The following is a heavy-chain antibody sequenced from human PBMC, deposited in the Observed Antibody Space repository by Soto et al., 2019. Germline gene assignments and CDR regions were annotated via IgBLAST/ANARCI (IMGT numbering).Heavy chain of an antibody. Sequence: GGSLRLSCAASGCTFSSYAMSWVRQAPGKGLEWVSAISGSGGSTYYADSVKGRFTISRDNSKNTLYLQMNSLRAEDTAVYYCAKGGWNWVGAFDIWGQGTMVTVSS. CDR1: GCTFSSYA. CDR2: ISGSGGST. V-gene: IGHV3-23*01. J-gene: IGHJ3*02. D-gene: IGHD1-7*01. CDR3: AKGGWNWVGAFDI.